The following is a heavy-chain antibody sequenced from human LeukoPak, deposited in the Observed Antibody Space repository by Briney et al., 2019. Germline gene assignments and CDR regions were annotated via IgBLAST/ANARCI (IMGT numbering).Heavy chain of an antibody. CDR2: INPNSGGT. CDR1: GYTFTGYY. V-gene: IGHV1-2*02. D-gene: IGHD5-12*01. J-gene: IGHJ6*02. Sequence: ASVKVSCKASGYTFTGYYMHWVRQAPGQGLEWMGWINPNSGGTNYAQKLQGRVTMTRDTSISTAYMELSRLRSDDTAVYYCARDGNSGYDLAVWGQGTTVTVSS. CDR3: ARDGNSGYDLAV.